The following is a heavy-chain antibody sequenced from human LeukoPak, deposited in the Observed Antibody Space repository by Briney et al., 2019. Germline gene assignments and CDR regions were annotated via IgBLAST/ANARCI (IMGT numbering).Heavy chain of an antibody. Sequence: PGGSLRLSCAASGFTFSDYYMSWLRQAPGKGLEWVSYISSSGSTIYYADSVKGRFTISRDNAKNSLYLQMNSLRAEDTAVYYCAREVQQLDRGDAFDIWGQGTMVTVSS. D-gene: IGHD6-13*01. V-gene: IGHV3-11*04. CDR3: AREVQQLDRGDAFDI. CDR2: ISSSGSTI. CDR1: GFTFSDYY. J-gene: IGHJ3*02.